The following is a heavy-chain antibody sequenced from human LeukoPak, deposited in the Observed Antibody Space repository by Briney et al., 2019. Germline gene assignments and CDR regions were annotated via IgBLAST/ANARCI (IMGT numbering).Heavy chain of an antibody. CDR3: ARVGDFYYYYMDV. V-gene: IGHV4-59*01. J-gene: IGHJ6*03. CDR1: GGSISSYY. D-gene: IGHD3-3*01. CDR2: IFYSGTT. Sequence: SETLSLTCTVSGGSISSYYWSWIRQPPGKGLEWIGFIFYSGTTNYNPSLKSRVTISVDTSKNQFSLKLSSVTAADTAVYYCARVGDFYYYYMDVWGKGTTVTVSS.